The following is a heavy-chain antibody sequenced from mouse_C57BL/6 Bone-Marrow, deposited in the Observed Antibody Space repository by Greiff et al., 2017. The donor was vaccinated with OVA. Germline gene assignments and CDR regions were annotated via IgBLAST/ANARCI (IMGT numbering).Heavy chain of an antibody. CDR3: AAITTVVATGSAMDY. J-gene: IGHJ4*01. V-gene: IGHV1-58*01. CDR2: IYIGNGYT. D-gene: IGHD1-1*01. CDR1: GYTFTSYG. Sequence: EVQLQQSGAELVRPGSSVKMSCKTSGYTFTSYGINWVKQRPGQGLEWIGYIYIGNGYTEYNEKFKGKATLTSDTSSSTAYMQLSSLTSEDSAIYCCAAITTVVATGSAMDYWGQGTSVTVSS.